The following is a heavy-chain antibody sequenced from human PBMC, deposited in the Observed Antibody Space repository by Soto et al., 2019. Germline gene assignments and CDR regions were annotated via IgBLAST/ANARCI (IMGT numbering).Heavy chain of an antibody. CDR2: IYYSGST. CDR1: GGSISSYY. V-gene: IGHV4-59*01. Sequence: LTCTVSGGSISSYYWSWIRQPPGKGLEWIGYIYYSGSTNYNPSLKSRVTISVDTSKNQFSLKLSSVTAADTAVYYCARGGAYYDFWSGYYTSYSYMDVWGKGTTVTVSS. D-gene: IGHD3-3*01. CDR3: ARGGAYYDFWSGYYTSYSYMDV. J-gene: IGHJ6*03.